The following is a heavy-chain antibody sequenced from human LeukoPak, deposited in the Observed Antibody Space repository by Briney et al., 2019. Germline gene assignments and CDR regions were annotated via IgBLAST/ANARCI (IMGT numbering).Heavy chain of an antibody. V-gene: IGHV3-53*01. CDR2: IYSGGGT. Sequence: PGGSLRLSCAASGFSVSSNYMSWVSQAAGKGLEWVSVIYSGGGTYYADSVKGRFTISRDNSKNTLFLQMNSLGAEDTAVYYCARFRGGSWYSDYWGQGTLVTVSS. CDR1: GFSVSSNY. CDR3: ARFRGGSWYSDY. D-gene: IGHD2-15*01. J-gene: IGHJ4*02.